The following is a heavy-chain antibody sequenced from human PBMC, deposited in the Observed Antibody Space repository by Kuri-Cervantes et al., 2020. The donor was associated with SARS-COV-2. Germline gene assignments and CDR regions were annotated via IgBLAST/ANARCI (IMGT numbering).Heavy chain of an antibody. J-gene: IGHJ4*02. CDR2: IYTSGST. V-gene: IGHV4-59*10. CDR3: ARVDCSSTSCYSDY. D-gene: IGHD2-2*02. Sequence: SETLSLTCAVYGGSFSGYYWSWIRQPAGKGLEWIGRIYTSGSTNYNPSLKSRVTISVDTSKNQFSLKLSSVTAADTAVYYCARVDCSSTSCYSDYWGQGTLVTVSS. CDR1: GGSFSGYY.